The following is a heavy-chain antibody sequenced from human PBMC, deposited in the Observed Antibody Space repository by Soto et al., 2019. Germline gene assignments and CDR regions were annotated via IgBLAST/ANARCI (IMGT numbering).Heavy chain of an antibody. CDR2: ISAYNGNT. CDR3: ARTRIAARLQDS. V-gene: IGHV1-18*04. CDR1: GYTFTIYG. J-gene: IGHJ4*02. Sequence: ASVKVSCKASGYTFTIYGIRWVRQAPGQGLEWMGWISAYNGNTNYAQKLQGRVTMTTDTSTSTAYMELRSLRSDDTAVYYCARTRIAARLQDSWGQGTLVTVSS. D-gene: IGHD6-6*01.